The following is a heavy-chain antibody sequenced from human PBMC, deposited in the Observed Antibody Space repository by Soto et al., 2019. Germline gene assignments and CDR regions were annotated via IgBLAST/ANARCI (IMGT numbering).Heavy chain of an antibody. V-gene: IGHV3-7*01. CDR3: ARVTYPRAFDI. CDR2: IKQDGSEK. CDR1: VFTFSSYW. Sequence: GSLRLSCAASVFTFSSYWMSWVRQAPGKGLEWVANIKQDGSEKYYVDSVKGRFTISRDNAKNSLYLQMNSLRAEDTAVYYCARVTYPRAFDIWGQGTMVTVSS. J-gene: IGHJ3*02.